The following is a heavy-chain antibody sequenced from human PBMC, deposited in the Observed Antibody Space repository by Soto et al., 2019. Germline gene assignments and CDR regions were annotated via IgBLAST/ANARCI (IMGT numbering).Heavy chain of an antibody. Sequence: SDTLSLTCTVSGGSISSGGYYWSWIRQHPGKGLEWIGYIYYSGSTYYNPSLKSRVTISVDTSKNQFSLKLSSVTAADTAVYYCARDTSAYRVNYGGYHDAFDSWGQGTMVTVSS. D-gene: IGHD4-17*01. V-gene: IGHV4-31*03. CDR2: IYYSGST. J-gene: IGHJ3*02. CDR3: ARDTSAYRVNYGGYHDAFDS. CDR1: GGSISSGGYY.